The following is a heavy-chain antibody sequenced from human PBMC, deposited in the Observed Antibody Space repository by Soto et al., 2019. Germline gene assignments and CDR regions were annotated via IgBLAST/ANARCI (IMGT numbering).Heavy chain of an antibody. CDR2: IIPIFGTA. CDR3: GRATSLVYDSSGRHAFDI. V-gene: IGHV1-69*13. D-gene: IGHD3-22*01. Sequence: ASVKVSCKASGGTFSSYAITWVRQAPGQGLEWMGGIIPIFGTANYAQKFQGRVTITADESTSTAYMELSSLRSEDTAVYYCGRATSLVYDSSGRHAFDIWGQGTMVTVSS. J-gene: IGHJ3*02. CDR1: GGTFSSYA.